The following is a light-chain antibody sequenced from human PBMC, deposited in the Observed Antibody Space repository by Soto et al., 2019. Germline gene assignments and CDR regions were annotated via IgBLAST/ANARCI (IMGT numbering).Light chain of an antibody. V-gene: IGLV9-49*01. J-gene: IGLJ2*01. CDR2: VGTGGIVG. CDR3: GGDQGSGSNVVEPV. Sequence: QSVLTQPPSASASLGASVTLTCTLSSGNSNSKVDWYQQRPGKGPRFVMRVGTGGIVGSKGDGIPDRFSVLGSGLNRYLTSKNIQEEDESDYLCGGDQGSGSNVVEPVVGGGTKRTVL. CDR1: SGNSNSK.